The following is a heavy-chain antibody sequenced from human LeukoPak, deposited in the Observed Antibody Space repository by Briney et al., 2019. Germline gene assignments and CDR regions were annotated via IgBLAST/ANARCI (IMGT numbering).Heavy chain of an antibody. V-gene: IGHV4-59*01. CDR2: IYYSGST. J-gene: IGHJ4*02. Sequence: SETLSLTCTVSGGSISSYYWSWIRQPPGKGLEWIGYIYYSGSTNYNPSLKSRVTISVDTSKNQFSLKLSSVTAADTAVYYCATYGPTSCGYTFEYWGQGILVTVSS. D-gene: IGHD3-22*01. CDR1: GGSISSYY. CDR3: ATYGPTSCGYTFEY.